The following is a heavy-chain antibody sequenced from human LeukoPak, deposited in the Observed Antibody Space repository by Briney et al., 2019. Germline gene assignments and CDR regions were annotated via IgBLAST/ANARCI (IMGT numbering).Heavy chain of an antibody. J-gene: IGHJ4*02. Sequence: GGSLRLSCAASGFTFSSYGMHWVRQAPGKGLEWVAFIRYDGSNKYYADSVKGRFTISRDNSKNTLYLQMNSLRAEDTAVYYCARAGYYSHYFDYWGQGTLVTVSS. D-gene: IGHD1-26*01. V-gene: IGHV3-30*02. CDR2: IRYDGSNK. CDR3: ARAGYYSHYFDY. CDR1: GFTFSSYG.